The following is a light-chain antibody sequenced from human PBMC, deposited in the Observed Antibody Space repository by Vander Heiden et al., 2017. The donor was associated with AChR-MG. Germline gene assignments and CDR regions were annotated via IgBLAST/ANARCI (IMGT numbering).Light chain of an antibody. CDR2: DAS. CDR3: QQYGRSPYT. J-gene: IGKJ2*01. Sequence: EIVLTQSPGTLSLSPGERATLSCRASPSVSSNSLAWYQQKAGQAPRLLIFDASSRPTAIPDRFSGSGSGTDFTLTISRLEPEDFAVYYCQQYGRSPYTFGQGTKLEIK. V-gene: IGKV3-20*01. CDR1: PSVSSNS.